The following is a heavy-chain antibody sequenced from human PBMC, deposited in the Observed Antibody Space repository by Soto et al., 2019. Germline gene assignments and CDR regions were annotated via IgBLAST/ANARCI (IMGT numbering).Heavy chain of an antibody. D-gene: IGHD3-3*01. CDR3: AKPSYDFWSGYYHPFDN. J-gene: IGHJ4*02. V-gene: IGHV3-33*06. CDR1: GFTFSSYG. CDR2: IWYDGSIQ. Sequence: QVQLVESGGGVVQPGRSLRLSCAASGFTFSSYGMHWVRQAPGKGLEWVAIIWYDGSIQYYADSVKGRFAISRDNSKKTLYLQMDSLRAEATAVYYSAKPSYDFWSGYYHPFDNWGQGTLVTVS.